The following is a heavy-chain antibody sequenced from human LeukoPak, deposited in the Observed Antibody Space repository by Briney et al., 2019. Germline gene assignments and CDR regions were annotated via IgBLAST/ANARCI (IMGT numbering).Heavy chain of an antibody. D-gene: IGHD3-3*01. J-gene: IGHJ4*02. CDR3: AIEGGNRVRFSGFDY. V-gene: IGHV3-21*01. CDR1: GFTFSSYS. Sequence: GGSLRLSCAASGFTFSSYSMNWVRQAPGKGLEWVSSISSSSSYIYYADSVKGRFTISRDNAKNSLYLQMNSLRAEETAVYYCAIEGGNRVRFSGFDYWGQGTLVTVSS. CDR2: ISSSSSYI.